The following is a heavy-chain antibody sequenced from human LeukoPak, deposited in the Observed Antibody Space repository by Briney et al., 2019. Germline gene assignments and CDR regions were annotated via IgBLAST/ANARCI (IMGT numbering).Heavy chain of an antibody. CDR3: ARVRGVIIPPFDY. CDR1: GGSISSSSYY. D-gene: IGHD3-10*01. J-gene: IGHJ4*02. V-gene: IGHV4-39*01. CDR2: IYYSGST. Sequence: SETLSLTCTVSGGSISSSSYYWGWIRQPPGKGLEWIGSIYYSGSTYYNPSLKSRVTISVDTSKNQFSLKLSSVTAADTAVYYCARVRGVIIPPFDYWGQGTLVTVSS.